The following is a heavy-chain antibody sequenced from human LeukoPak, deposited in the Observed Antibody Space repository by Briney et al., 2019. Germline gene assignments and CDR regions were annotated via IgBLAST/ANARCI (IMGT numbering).Heavy chain of an antibody. V-gene: IGHV5-10-1*01. D-gene: IGHD2-2*01. J-gene: IGHJ6*02. CDR2: IDPSDSYT. CDR3: ARRPVATNYYYGMDV. CDR1: GYSFTSYY. Sequence: GESLRIYCQGSGYSFTSYYISWVRQMPGKGLEWMGRIDPSDSYTNYSPSFQGHVTISSDKSISTAYLQWSSLKASDTAIYYCARRPVATNYYYGMDVWGQGTTVTVSS.